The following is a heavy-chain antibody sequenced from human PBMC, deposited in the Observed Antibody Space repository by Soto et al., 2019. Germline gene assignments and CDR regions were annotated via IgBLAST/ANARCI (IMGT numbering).Heavy chain of an antibody. Sequence: PGGSLRLSCAASGFTFSSYVMHWVRQSPGKGLEWVAVISYDGSNKYYADSVKGRFTISRDNSKNTLYLQMNSLRAEDTAVYYCAKDHIRRITMVRGVMRKYYYGMDVWGQGTTVTVSS. V-gene: IGHV3-30*18. D-gene: IGHD3-10*01. CDR3: AKDHIRRITMVRGVMRKYYYGMDV. J-gene: IGHJ6*02. CDR2: ISYDGSNK. CDR1: GFTFSSYV.